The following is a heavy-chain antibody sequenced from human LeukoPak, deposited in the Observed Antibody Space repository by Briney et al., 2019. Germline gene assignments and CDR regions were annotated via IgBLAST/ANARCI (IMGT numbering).Heavy chain of an antibody. J-gene: IGHJ4*02. V-gene: IGHV3-53*01. CDR1: GFIVSSNY. CDR3: ARDLWGSSY. D-gene: IGHD3-16*01. Sequence: GGSLRLSCAASGFIVSSNYMNWVRQAPGKGLEWVSVIYSGGSTYYADSVKGRFTISRDNSKNTLYLHMNSLRAEDTAVYYCARDLWGSSYWGQGTLVTVSS. CDR2: IYSGGST.